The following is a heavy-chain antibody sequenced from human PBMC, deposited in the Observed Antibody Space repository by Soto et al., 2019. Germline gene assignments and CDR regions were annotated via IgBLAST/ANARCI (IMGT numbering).Heavy chain of an antibody. CDR2: TYYRSKWYN. J-gene: IGHJ6*02. CDR1: GDSVSSNSAA. V-gene: IGHV6-1*01. Sequence: SQTLSLTCAISGDSVSSNSAAWNWIRQSPLRGLEWLGRTYYRSKWYNDYAVSVKSRITINPDTSKNQFSLQLNSVTPEDTAVYYCARGTEGVRGVIITPTYYYGMDVWGQGTTVTVSS. CDR3: ARGTEGVRGVIITPTYYYGMDV. D-gene: IGHD3-10*01.